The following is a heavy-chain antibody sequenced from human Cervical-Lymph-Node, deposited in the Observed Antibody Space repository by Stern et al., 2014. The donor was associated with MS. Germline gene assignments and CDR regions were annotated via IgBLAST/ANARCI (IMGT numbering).Heavy chain of an antibody. J-gene: IGHJ3*02. V-gene: IGHV1-46*01. CDR3: ARGNYYDSSGFNYLDTFDI. D-gene: IGHD3-22*01. CDR1: GYRFTTYY. Sequence: VQLVQSGAEVKKPGASGKVSCKASGYRFTTYYVHWVRQAPGQGLEWLATINPRGGTTKYAQKFQGKVTMTRDTSTSTVSMELSSLRSEDTAVYYCARGNYYDSSGFNYLDTFDIWGQGTMVTVSS. CDR2: INPRGGTT.